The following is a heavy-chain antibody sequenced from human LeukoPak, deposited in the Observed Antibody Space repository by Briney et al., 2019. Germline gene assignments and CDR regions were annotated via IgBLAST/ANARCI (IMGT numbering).Heavy chain of an antibody. D-gene: IGHD1-26*01. Sequence: GGSLRLSCAASGFTIGCYAMSWVRQAPGKGREWVSGISGSGSTYYADFVKGRFTISRDNSKNTLYLQMNSLRAEDTAVYYCAKKGTGSYSQFEYWGQGTLVTVSS. V-gene: IGHV3-23*01. CDR1: GFTIGCYA. CDR3: AKKGTGSYSQFEY. J-gene: IGHJ4*02. CDR2: ISGSGST.